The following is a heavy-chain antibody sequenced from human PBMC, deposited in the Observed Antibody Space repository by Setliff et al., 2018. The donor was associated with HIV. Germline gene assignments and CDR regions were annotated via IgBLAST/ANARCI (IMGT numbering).Heavy chain of an antibody. CDR1: GGSISSHY. CDR3: ARRGGRETYWENY. D-gene: IGHD1-26*01. Sequence: SETLSLTCTVSGGSISSHYWSWIRQPPGKGLEWIGSIYYSGSTNYNPSLKSRVTISLDTSKNQFSLKLTSVTAADTAVYYCARRGGRETYWENYWGQGTLVTVSS. CDR2: IYYSGST. V-gene: IGHV4-59*11. J-gene: IGHJ4*02.